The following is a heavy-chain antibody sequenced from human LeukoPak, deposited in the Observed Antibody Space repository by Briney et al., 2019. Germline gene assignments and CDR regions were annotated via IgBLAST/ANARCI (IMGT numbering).Heavy chain of an antibody. V-gene: IGHV3-13*01. CDR1: GFTFSSYD. J-gene: IGHJ4*02. CDR2: IGTAGDT. Sequence: GGSLRLSCAASGFTFSSYDMHWVRHATGKGLEWVSAIGTAGDTYYPGSVKGRFTISRENAKNSLYLRMNSLRAGDTAVYYCARTNYDFWSGYYDGWGQGTLVTVSS. D-gene: IGHD3-3*01. CDR3: ARTNYDFWSGYYDG.